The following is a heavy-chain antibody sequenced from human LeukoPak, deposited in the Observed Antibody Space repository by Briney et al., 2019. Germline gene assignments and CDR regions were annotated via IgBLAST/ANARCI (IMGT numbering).Heavy chain of an antibody. CDR1: GFTFSSYA. D-gene: IGHD4-17*01. CDR3: AKGNGDYVKNWFDP. V-gene: IGHV3-23*01. J-gene: IGHJ5*02. CDR2: ISGSGGST. Sequence: GRSLRLSCAASGFTFSSYAMSWVRQAPGKGLEWVSAISGSGGSTYYADSVKGRFTISRDNSKNTLYLQMNSLRAEDTAVYYCAKGNGDYVKNWFDPWGQGTLVTVSS.